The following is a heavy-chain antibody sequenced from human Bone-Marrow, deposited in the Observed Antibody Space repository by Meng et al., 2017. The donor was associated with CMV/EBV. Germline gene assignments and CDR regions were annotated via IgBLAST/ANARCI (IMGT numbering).Heavy chain of an antibody. CDR2: IYYSGST. CDR1: GGSISSTSYY. V-gene: IGHV4-39*07. Sequence: SETLSLTCTVSGGSISSTSYYWGWIRQPPGKGLEWIGCIYYSGSTYYNPSLKSRLTISVDTSKNQFSLKLSSVTAADTAVYYCARVAARPRGWFDPWGQGTLVTVSS. D-gene: IGHD6-6*01. CDR3: ARVAARPRGWFDP. J-gene: IGHJ5*02.